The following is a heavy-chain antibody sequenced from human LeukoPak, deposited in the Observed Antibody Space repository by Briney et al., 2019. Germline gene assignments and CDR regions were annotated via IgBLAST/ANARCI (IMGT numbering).Heavy chain of an antibody. CDR3: ARLVAAYDILTGYYYYMDV. Sequence: SETLSLTCTVFGGSISSYYWSWIRQPPGKGLEWIGYIYTSGSTNYNPSLKSRVTISVDTSKNQFSLKLSSVTAADTAVYYCARLVAAYDILTGYYYYMDVWGKGTTVTVSS. CDR2: IYTSGST. J-gene: IGHJ6*03. D-gene: IGHD3-9*01. CDR1: GGSISSYY. V-gene: IGHV4-4*09.